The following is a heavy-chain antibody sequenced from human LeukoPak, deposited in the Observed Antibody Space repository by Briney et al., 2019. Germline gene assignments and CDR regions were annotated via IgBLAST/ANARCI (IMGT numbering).Heavy chain of an antibody. CDR2: INTNTGNP. D-gene: IGHD3-22*01. J-gene: IGHJ5*02. V-gene: IGHV7-4-1*02. CDR1: GGTFSSYA. CDR3: AREGVSYYYDSSGYLNWFDP. Sequence: GASVKVSCKASGGTFSSYAISWVRQAPGQGLEWMGWINTNTGNPTYAQGFTGRFVFSLDTSVSTAYLQISSLKAEDTAVYYCAREGVSYYYDSSGYLNWFDPWGQGTLVTVSS.